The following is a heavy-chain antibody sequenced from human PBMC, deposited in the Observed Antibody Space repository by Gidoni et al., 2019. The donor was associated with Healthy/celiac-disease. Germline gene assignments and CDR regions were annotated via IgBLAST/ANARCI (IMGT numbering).Heavy chain of an antibody. CDR1: GGSFSGYY. V-gene: IGHV4-34*01. CDR2: INHSGRT. D-gene: IGHD1-26*01. Sequence: QVQLQQWGAGLLKPSETLSLTCAVYGGSFSGYYWSWIRQPPGKGLEWIGEINHSGRTNYTPSLKSLVTISVDTSKHQFSLKLSSVTAADTAVYYCARRYSRKTDYWGQGTLVTVSS. J-gene: IGHJ4*02. CDR3: ARRYSRKTDY.